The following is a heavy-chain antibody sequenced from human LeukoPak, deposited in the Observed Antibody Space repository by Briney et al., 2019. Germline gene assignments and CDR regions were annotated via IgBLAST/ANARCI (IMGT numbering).Heavy chain of an antibody. CDR3: ARFADYWYFDL. V-gene: IGHV3-48*03. CDR2: ISSSGSTI. CDR1: GFTFSNYD. J-gene: IGHJ2*01. Sequence: GGSLRLSCAASGFTFSNYDMNWVRQAPGKGLEWVSYISSSGSTIYYADSVKGRFTISRDNAKNSLYLQMNSLRAEDTAVYYCARFADYWYFDLWGRGTLVTVSS.